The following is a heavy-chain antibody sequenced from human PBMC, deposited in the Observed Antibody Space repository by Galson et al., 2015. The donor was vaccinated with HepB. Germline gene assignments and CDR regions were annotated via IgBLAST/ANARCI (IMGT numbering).Heavy chain of an antibody. CDR3: ARDLGGSVICFNYGIAV. CDR2: TWYDGSNK. J-gene: IGHJ6*02. D-gene: IGHD3-16*02. V-gene: IGHV3-33*01. CDR1: GFTLRTYV. Sequence: SLRLSCAASGFTLRTYVMHWVRQAPGKGLEWVAVTWYDGSNKNYGDSVKGRFTISRDNSRNTLYLEMNSLRVEDTGVYYCARDLGGSVICFNYGIAVWGPGTTVTVPS.